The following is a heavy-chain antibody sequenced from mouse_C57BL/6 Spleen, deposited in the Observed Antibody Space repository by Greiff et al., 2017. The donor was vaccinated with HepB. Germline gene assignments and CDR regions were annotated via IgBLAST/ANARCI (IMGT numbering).Heavy chain of an antibody. CDR1: GFTFSSYA. CDR2: ISDGGSYT. D-gene: IGHD4-1*01. V-gene: IGHV5-4*03. J-gene: IGHJ2*01. Sequence: EVKLMESGGGLVKPGGSLKLSCAASGFTFSSYAMSWVRQTPEKRLEWVATISDGGSYTYYPDNVKGRFTISRDNAKNNLYLQMSHLKSEDTARYYCARDATGYLDYWGQGTTLTVSS. CDR3: ARDATGYLDY.